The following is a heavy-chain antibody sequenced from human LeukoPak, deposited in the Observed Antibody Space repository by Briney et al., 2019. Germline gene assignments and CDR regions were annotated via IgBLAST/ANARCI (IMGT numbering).Heavy chain of an antibody. CDR1: GFTFSSYA. CDR3: AKQQVLLWFGELLDWFDP. CDR2: ISGSGGRT. D-gene: IGHD3-10*01. V-gene: IGHV3-23*01. J-gene: IGHJ5*02. Sequence: GGSLRLSCAASGFTFSSYAMSWVRQAPGKGLEWGSAISGSGGRTYYADSVKGRFTISRDNSKNTLYLQINSLRAEDTAVYYCAKQQVLLWFGELLDWFDPWGQGTLVTVSS.